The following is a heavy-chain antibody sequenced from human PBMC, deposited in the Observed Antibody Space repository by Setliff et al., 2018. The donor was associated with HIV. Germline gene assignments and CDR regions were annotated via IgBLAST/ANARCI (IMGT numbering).Heavy chain of an antibody. CDR1: GGSISSYY. V-gene: IGHV4-59*08. CDR3: ARGRTIGASAVFFDP. D-gene: IGHD1-1*01. J-gene: IGHJ5*02. Sequence: SETLSLTCTVSGGSISSYYWSWIRQPPGKGLGWIGYIYYSGSTNYNPSLKSRVTISVDTSKNQFSLKLSSVTAADTAVYYCARGRTIGASAVFFDPWGQGAPVTVSS. CDR2: IYYSGST.